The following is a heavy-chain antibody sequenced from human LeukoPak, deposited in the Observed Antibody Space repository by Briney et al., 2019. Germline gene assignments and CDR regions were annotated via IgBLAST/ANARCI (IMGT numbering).Heavy chain of an antibody. D-gene: IGHD4-17*01. J-gene: IGHJ4*02. CDR1: GFTFSNYW. Sequence: GGSLRLSCAASGFTFSNYWMTWVRQAPGKGLEWVANIKPDGSAQYYADSVRGRFTISRDSAKNSVFLQMNSLRAEDTAVYYCARGLINPDYEGVYWGQGTLVTVSS. V-gene: IGHV3-7*01. CDR2: IKPDGSAQ. CDR3: ARGLINPDYEGVY.